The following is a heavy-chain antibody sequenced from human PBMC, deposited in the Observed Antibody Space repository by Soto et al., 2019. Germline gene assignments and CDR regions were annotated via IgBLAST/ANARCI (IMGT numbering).Heavy chain of an antibody. CDR1: GFIFSNYA. D-gene: IGHD3-10*01. Sequence: QVQLVESGGGVVQPGRSLRLSCAASGFIFSNYAMNWVRQAPGKGLEWVSIISYDGRNKYYADSVKGRFTISRDNSKNTLYLQMSSLRTEDTAVYSCARDVQSHGSGTASDCWGQGTLVTVSS. J-gene: IGHJ4*02. CDR2: ISYDGRNK. CDR3: ARDVQSHGSGTASDC. V-gene: IGHV3-30*04.